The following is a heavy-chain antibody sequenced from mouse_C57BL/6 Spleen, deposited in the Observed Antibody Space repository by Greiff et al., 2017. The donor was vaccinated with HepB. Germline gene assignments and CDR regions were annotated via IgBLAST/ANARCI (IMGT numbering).Heavy chain of an antibody. V-gene: IGHV1-50*01. J-gene: IGHJ2*01. CDR2: IDPSDSYT. CDR3: ARGGNGDY. Sequence: QVQLKQPGAELVKPGASVKLSCKASGYTFTSYWMQWVKQRPGQGLEWIGEIDPSDSYTNYNQKFKGKATLTVDTSSSTAYMQLSSLTSEDSAVYYCARGGNGDYWGQGTTLTVSS. D-gene: IGHD2-1*01. CDR1: GYTFTSYW.